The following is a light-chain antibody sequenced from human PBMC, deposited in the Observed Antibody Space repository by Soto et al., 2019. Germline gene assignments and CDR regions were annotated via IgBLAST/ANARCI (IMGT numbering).Light chain of an antibody. J-gene: IGLJ1*01. CDR2: DVS. Sequence: QSALTQPRSVSGSPGQSVAISCTGTSNDVGGYNYVSWYQQHPGKAPKVMIYDVSKRPSGVPDRFSGSKSGNTASLTISGLQAEDEADYYCCSYAGGPYVFGTGTKVTVL. CDR1: SNDVGGYNY. V-gene: IGLV2-11*01. CDR3: CSYAGGPYV.